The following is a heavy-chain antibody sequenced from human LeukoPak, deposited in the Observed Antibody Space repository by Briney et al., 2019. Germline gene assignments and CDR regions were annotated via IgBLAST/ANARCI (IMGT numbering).Heavy chain of an antibody. V-gene: IGHV3-30*01. D-gene: IGHD5-24*01. CDR2: VSSHGNDG. Sequence: GGSLRLSCEVSEFTFSHFAMHWVRQAPGTGLEWVAVVSSHGNDGFYADSVKGRFTISRDNSKNTLYLQIDSVRPEDTAIYYCTRDAYNYNDFDYWGQGTLVTVSS. CDR3: TRDAYNYNDFDY. J-gene: IGHJ4*02. CDR1: EFTFSHFA.